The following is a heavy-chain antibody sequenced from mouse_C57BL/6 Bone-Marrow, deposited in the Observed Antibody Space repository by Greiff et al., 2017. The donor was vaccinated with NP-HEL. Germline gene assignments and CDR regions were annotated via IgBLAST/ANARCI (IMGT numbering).Heavy chain of an antibody. CDR3: TITYYSNYVYYAMDY. CDR2: IDPEDGDT. J-gene: IGHJ4*01. V-gene: IGHV14-1*01. Sequence: VQLKQSGAELVRPGASVKLSCTASGFNIKDYYMHWVKQRPEQGLEWIGRIDPEDGDTEYAPQFQGKATMTADTSSNTADLQLSSLTSEDTAVYYYTITYYSNYVYYAMDYWGQGTSVTVSS. D-gene: IGHD2-5*01. CDR1: GFNIKDYY.